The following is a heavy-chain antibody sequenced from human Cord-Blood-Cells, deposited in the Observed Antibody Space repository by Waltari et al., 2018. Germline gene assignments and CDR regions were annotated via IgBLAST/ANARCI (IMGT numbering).Heavy chain of an antibody. CDR3: ARGSASDMDV. CDR1: GGSISSSSYY. J-gene: IGHJ6*03. Sequence: QLQLQESGPGLVQPSETLSLTCTVPGGSISSSSYYSGWIRQPPGKGLEWIGSIYYSGSTYYNPSLKSRVTISVDTSKNQFSLKLSSVTAADTAVYYCARGSASDMDVWGKGTMSPSP. V-gene: IGHV4-39*01. CDR2: IYYSGST.